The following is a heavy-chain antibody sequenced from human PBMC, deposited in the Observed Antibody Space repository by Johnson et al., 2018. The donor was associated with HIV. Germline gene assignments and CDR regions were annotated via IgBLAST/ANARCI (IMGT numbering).Heavy chain of an antibody. V-gene: IGHV3-20*04. Sequence: EVQLVESGGGVVRPGGSLRLSCAASGFTFDDYGMSWVRQAPGKGLEWVSGINWNGGSTGYADSVKGRFTISRDNSKNTLYLQMNSLRAEDTAVYYCAKDFRRFFPTPDACDIWGQGTMVTVSS. D-gene: IGHD4-23*01. CDR2: INWNGGST. CDR3: AKDFRRFFPTPDACDI. J-gene: IGHJ3*02. CDR1: GFTFDDYG.